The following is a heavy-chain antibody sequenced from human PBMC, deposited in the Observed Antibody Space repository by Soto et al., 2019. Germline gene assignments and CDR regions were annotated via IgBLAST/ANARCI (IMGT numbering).Heavy chain of an antibody. CDR1: GFTFSSYA. J-gene: IGHJ3*02. V-gene: IGHV3-64D*06. D-gene: IGHD5-18*01. CDR3: VKQDGYSYAFDI. CDR2: ISSNGGST. Sequence: EVQLVESGGGLVQPGGSLRLSCSASGFTFSSYAMHWVRQAPGKGLEYVSAISSNGGSTYYADSVKGRFTISRDNSKNTLYLQMSNLRAEDTAVYYCVKQDGYSYAFDIWGQGTMVTVSS.